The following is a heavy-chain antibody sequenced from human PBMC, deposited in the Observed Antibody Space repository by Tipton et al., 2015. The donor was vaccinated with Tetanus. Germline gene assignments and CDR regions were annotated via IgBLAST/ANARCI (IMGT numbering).Heavy chain of an antibody. CDR1: GGSFSSYY. V-gene: IGHV4-34*01. J-gene: IGHJ3*02. Sequence: TLSLTCAVYGGSFSSYYWSWIRQPPGKGLERIGEINHSGITDYNPSLKSRVTISVDTSKNQFSLKLSSVTAADTAVYYCARLPYDSSGYYDYAGDAFDIWGQGTMVTVSS. D-gene: IGHD3-22*01. CDR2: INHSGIT. CDR3: ARLPYDSSGYYDYAGDAFDI.